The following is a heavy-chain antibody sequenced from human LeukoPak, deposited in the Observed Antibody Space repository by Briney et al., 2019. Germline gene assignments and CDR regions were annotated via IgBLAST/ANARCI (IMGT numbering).Heavy chain of an antibody. CDR3: AKVSITMVRGVINWFDP. D-gene: IGHD3-10*01. V-gene: IGHV3-23*01. J-gene: IGHJ5*02. CDR2: ISGSGGST. Sequence: GGSLRLSCAASGFTFNSYAMSWVRQAPGKGLEWVSAISGSGGSTYYADSVKGRFTISRDNSKNTLYLQMNSLRAEDTAVYYCAKVSITMVRGVINWFDPWGQGTLVTVSS. CDR1: GFTFNSYA.